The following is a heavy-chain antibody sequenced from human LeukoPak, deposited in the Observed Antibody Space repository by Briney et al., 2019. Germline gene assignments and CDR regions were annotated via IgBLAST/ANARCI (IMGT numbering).Heavy chain of an antibody. CDR1: GFTFSSYA. Sequence: GGTLRLSCAASGFTFSSYAMHWVRQAPGKGLEYVSAISSNGGSTYYANSVKGRFTISRDNSKNTLYLQMGSLRAEDMAVYYCARGYFDYWGQGTLVTVSS. CDR2: ISSNGGST. CDR3: ARGYFDY. J-gene: IGHJ4*02. V-gene: IGHV3-64*01.